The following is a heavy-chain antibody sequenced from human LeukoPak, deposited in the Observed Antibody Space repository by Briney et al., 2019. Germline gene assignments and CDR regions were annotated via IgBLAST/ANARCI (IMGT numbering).Heavy chain of an antibody. J-gene: IGHJ4*02. CDR1: GFTFSSYI. CDR3: ARSGYSYGIATDFDY. Sequence: PGGSLRLSCAASGFTFSSYIMNWVRQAPGKGLEWVSYISSSSSTIYYADSVKGRFTISRDNAKNSLYLQMNSLRAEDTAVYYCARSGYSYGIATDFDYWGQGTLVTVSS. V-gene: IGHV3-48*01. CDR2: ISSSSSTI. D-gene: IGHD5-18*01.